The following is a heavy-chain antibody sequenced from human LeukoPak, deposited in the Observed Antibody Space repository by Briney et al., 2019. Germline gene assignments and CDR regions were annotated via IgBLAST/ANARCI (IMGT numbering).Heavy chain of an antibody. V-gene: IGHV3-9*01. CDR3: ARDNYRRFDY. CDR1: GFTFDDYA. Sequence: GGSLRLSCAASGFTFDDYAMHWVRQAPGKGLEWVSGISWNSGSIGYADSVKGRFTISRDNAKNSLYLQMNSLRAEDTAVYYCARDNYRRFDYWGQGTLVTVSS. D-gene: IGHD1-26*01. J-gene: IGHJ4*02. CDR2: ISWNSGSI.